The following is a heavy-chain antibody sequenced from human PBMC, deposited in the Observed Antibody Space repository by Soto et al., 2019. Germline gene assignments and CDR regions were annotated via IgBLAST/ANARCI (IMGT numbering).Heavy chain of an antibody. CDR1: GFTFKTHA. CDR3: GKDVGDYVPYYYGVDV. J-gene: IGHJ6*02. D-gene: IGHD3-10*02. CDR2: IAYDGNEK. V-gene: IGHV3-30*18. Sequence: QVQLVESGGGVVQPGTSLRLSCAASGFTFKTHAMHWVRQAPGKGLEWMAVIAYDGNEKFYADSVKGRFTISRDNSKNALYLQINTLRNKDTAVYYWGKDVGDYVPYYYGVDVWGQGTTVTVSS.